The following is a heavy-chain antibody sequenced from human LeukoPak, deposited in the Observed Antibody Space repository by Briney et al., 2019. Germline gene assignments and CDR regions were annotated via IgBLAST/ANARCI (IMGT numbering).Heavy chain of an antibody. J-gene: IGHJ6*03. Sequence: SETLSLTCAVYGGSSSGYYWSWIRQPPGKGLEWIGEINHSGSTYYNPSLKSRVTISVDTSKNQFSLKLSSVTAADTAVYYCARGSGSYYLYYYYYYMDVWGKGTTVTVSS. V-gene: IGHV4-34*01. CDR2: INHSGST. CDR1: GGSSSGYY. D-gene: IGHD1-26*01. CDR3: ARGSGSYYLYYYYYYMDV.